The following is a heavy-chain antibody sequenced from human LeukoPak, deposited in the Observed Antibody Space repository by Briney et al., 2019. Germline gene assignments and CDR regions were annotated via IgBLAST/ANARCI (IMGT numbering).Heavy chain of an antibody. J-gene: IGHJ3*02. CDR3: ARDSDQQLITGDAFDI. CDR2: ISSSSSTI. V-gene: IGHV3-48*01. Sequence: GGSLRLSCAASGFTFSSYSMNCVRQAPGKGLEWVSYISSSSSTIYYADSVKGRFTISRDNSKNTLYLQMNSLRAEDTAVYYCARDSDQQLITGDAFDIWGQGTMVTVSS. D-gene: IGHD6-13*01. CDR1: GFTFSSYS.